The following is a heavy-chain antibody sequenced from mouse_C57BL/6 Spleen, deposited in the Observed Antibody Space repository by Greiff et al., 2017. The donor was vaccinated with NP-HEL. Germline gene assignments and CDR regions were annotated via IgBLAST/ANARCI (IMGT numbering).Heavy chain of an antibody. V-gene: IGHV1-80*01. CDR2: IYPGDGDT. Sequence: VQLVESGAELVKPGASVKISCKASGYAFSSYWMNWVKQRPGKGLEWIGQIYPGDGDTNYNGKFKGKATLTADKSSSTAYMQLSSLTSEDSAVYFCARRRPEAMDYWGQGTSVTVSS. J-gene: IGHJ4*01. CDR3: ARRRPEAMDY. CDR1: GYAFSSYW.